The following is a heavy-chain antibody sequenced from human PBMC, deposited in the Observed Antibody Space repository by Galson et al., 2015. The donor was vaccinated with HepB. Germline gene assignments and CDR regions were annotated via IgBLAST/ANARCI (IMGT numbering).Heavy chain of an antibody. CDR2: FDREDGET. V-gene: IGHV1-24*01. D-gene: IGHD3-3*02. Sequence: SVKVSCKVSGYTLTELSIHWVRQAPGKGLEWMGGFDREDGETIYAQKFQVRVTMTEDTSTDTAYMELSSLRSEDTAVYYCATLQVASGIFGVLTYYYGLDVWGQGTTVTVSS. CDR1: GYTLTELS. CDR3: ATLQVASGIFGVLTYYYGLDV. J-gene: IGHJ6*02.